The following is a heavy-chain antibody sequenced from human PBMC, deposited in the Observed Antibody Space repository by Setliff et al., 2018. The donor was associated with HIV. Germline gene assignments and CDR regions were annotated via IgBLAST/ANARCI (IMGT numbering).Heavy chain of an antibody. Sequence: KSGGSLRLSCAASGFTFSSYSMNWVRQAPGKGLEWVSSISRSSTYIYYADSVKGRFAISRDNAKDTLYLQMNSLRAEDTAVYYCAKNLYRSGWSPLDYWGQGTLVTVSS. CDR1: GFTFSSYS. D-gene: IGHD6-13*01. V-gene: IGHV3-21*03. CDR2: ISRSSTYI. J-gene: IGHJ4*02. CDR3: AKNLYRSGWSPLDY.